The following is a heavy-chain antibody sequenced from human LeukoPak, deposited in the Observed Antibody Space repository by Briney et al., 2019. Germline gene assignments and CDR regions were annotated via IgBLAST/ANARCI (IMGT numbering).Heavy chain of an antibody. CDR3: ASRRTYYYDSSGYKKIDY. J-gene: IGHJ4*02. V-gene: IGHV4-39*01. Sequence: SETLSLTCTVAGGSISSSSYYWGWIRQPPGKGLEWIGSNYYSGSTYYNPSLKSRVTISVDTSKNQFSLKLSSVTAADTAVYYCASRRTYYYDSSGYKKIDYWGQGTLVTVSS. CDR1: GGSISSSSYY. CDR2: NYYSGST. D-gene: IGHD3-22*01.